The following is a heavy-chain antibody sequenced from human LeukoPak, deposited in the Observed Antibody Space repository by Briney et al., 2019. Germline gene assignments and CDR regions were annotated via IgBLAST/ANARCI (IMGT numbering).Heavy chain of an antibody. Sequence: LAGGSLRLSCAASGFTFSSYWMSWVRQAPGKGLEWVSAISGSGGSTYYADSVKGRFTISRDNSKNTLYLQMNSLRAEDTAVYYCAKVFAPRPFDFWSGDDYWGQGTLVTVSS. J-gene: IGHJ4*02. V-gene: IGHV3-23*01. CDR2: ISGSGGST. CDR1: GFTFSSYW. CDR3: AKVFAPRPFDFWSGDDY. D-gene: IGHD3-3*01.